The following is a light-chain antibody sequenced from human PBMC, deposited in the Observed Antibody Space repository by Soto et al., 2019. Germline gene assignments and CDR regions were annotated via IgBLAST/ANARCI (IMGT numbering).Light chain of an antibody. J-gene: IGKJ4*01. CDR3: QQRSNWPLT. V-gene: IGKV3-11*01. CDR1: QSVSSY. CDR2: DAS. Sequence: EIVLTQSPATLSLSPVERATLSCRASQSVSSYLAWYQQKPGQAPRLLIYDASNRATGITARFSGSGSGTDFTLTISSLEPEDFAVYYCQQRSNWPLTFGGGTKVEIK.